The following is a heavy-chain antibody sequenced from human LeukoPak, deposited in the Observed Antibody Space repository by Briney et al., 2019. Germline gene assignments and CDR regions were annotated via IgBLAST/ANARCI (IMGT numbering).Heavy chain of an antibody. J-gene: IGHJ4*02. CDR3: ARGTGTYYYDSSYDY. CDR1: GGSFSGYY. CDR2: INHSGST. D-gene: IGHD3-22*01. V-gene: IGHV4-34*01. Sequence: SEALSLTCAVYGGSFSGYYWSWIRQPPGKGLEWIGEINHSGSTNYNPSLKSRVTISVDTSKNQFSLKLSSVTAADTAVYYCARGTGTYYYDSSYDYWGQGTLVTVSS.